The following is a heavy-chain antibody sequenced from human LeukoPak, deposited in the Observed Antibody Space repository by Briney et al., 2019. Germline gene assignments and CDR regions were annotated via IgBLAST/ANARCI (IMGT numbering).Heavy chain of an antibody. CDR1: GYTFTGYY. Sequence: ASVKVSCKASGYTFTGYYMHWVRQAPGQGLEWMGWINPNSGGTNYAQKFQGRVTMTRDTSISTAYMELSRLRSDDTAVYYCARDHGYCSSTSCYNWLDPWGQGTLVTVSS. CDR3: ARDHGYCSSTSCYNWLDP. CDR2: INPNSGGT. V-gene: IGHV1-2*02. J-gene: IGHJ5*02. D-gene: IGHD2-2*01.